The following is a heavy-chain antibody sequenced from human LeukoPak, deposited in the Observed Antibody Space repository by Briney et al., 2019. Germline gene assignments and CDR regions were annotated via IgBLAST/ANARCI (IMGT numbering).Heavy chain of an antibody. Sequence: ASVTVSCTASGYTFTSYYMHWVRQAPGQGLEWMGIINPSGGSTSYAQKFQGRVTMTRDTSTSTVYMELSSLRSEDTAVYYCARVVTMEGFDYWGQGTLVTVSS. J-gene: IGHJ4*02. D-gene: IGHD3-10*01. CDR2: INPSGGST. CDR1: GYTFTSYY. V-gene: IGHV1-46*01. CDR3: ARVVTMEGFDY.